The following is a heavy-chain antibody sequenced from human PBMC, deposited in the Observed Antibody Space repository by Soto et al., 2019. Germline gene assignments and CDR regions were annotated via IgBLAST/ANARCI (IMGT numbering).Heavy chain of an antibody. V-gene: IGHV3-72*01. CDR2: SRNKASSYST. J-gene: IGHJ4*02. D-gene: IGHD3-3*01. Sequence: GGSLRLSCAVSGLTFSDHYMDWVRQAPGKGLEWVGRSRNKASSYSTEYAASVKGRFTISRDDSKNSLFLQMNSLKTEDTAVYYCIKSGVGTAFLDYWGQGTLVTVSS. CDR1: GLTFSDHY. CDR3: IKSGVGTAFLDY.